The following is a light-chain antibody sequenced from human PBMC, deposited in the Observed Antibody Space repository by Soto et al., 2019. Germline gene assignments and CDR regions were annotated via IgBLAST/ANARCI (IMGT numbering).Light chain of an antibody. CDR1: QGISSY. CDR3: RQLNSYLT. V-gene: IGKV1-9*01. Sequence: DIQLTQSPSFLSASVGDRVTITCRASQGISSYLAWYQQKPGKAPKLLIYAASTLQSGVPSRFSGSGSGTEFTLTTSSLQPEDFATYYCRQLNSYLTFGPGTKVDIK. CDR2: AAS. J-gene: IGKJ3*01.